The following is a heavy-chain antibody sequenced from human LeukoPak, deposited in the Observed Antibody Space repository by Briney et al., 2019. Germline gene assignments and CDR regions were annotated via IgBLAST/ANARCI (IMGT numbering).Heavy chain of an antibody. CDR1: GFTFNTFN. V-gene: IGHV3-7*01. D-gene: IGHD1-1*01. J-gene: IGHJ3*02. CDR3: ARDGIMTYAFDI. CDR2: IKQDGSVQ. Sequence: GGSLRLSCAASGFTFNTFNMNWVRQAPGKGLEWMANIKQDGSVQNYVDSVKGRFTISRDNAKDSLFLQLNNLRAEDTAVYFCARDGIMTYAFDIWGQGTKVTVSP.